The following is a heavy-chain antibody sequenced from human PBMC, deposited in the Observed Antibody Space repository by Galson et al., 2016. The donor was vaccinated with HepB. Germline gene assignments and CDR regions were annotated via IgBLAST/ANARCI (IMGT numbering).Heavy chain of an antibody. D-gene: IGHD1-26*01. V-gene: IGHV3-48*02. CDR3: VNSGNYRLTY. CDR2: ISSSGSVT. CDR1: GVTFSTYN. Sequence: SLRLSCAASGVTFSTYNMNWVRQAPGGGLEWVSYISSSGSVTSYADSVKGRFTISRDNAKNSLYLQMNNLRDEDTAVYYCVNSGNYRLTYWGQGTLVTVSS. J-gene: IGHJ4*02.